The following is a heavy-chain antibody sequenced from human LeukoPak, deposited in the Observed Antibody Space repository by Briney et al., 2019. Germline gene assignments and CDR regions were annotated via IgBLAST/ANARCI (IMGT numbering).Heavy chain of an antibody. CDR2: IYSSGST. CDR3: ARDHYGSGYIDY. V-gene: IGHV4-4*07. J-gene: IGHJ4*02. CDR1: GGSISSYY. D-gene: IGHD3-10*01. Sequence: SETLSLTCTVSGGSISSYYWSWIRQPAGKGLEWIGRIYSSGSTNYNPSLKSRVTISVDTSKNQFSLKLSSVTAADTAVYYCARDHYGSGYIDYWGQGTLVTVSS.